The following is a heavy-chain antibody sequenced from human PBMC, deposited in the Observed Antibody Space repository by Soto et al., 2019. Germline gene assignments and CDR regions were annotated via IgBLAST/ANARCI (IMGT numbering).Heavy chain of an antibody. V-gene: IGHV4-31*03. CDR3: GRGGDPDY. J-gene: IGHJ4*01. CDR1: GDSISSGGYY. D-gene: IGHD2-21*02. CDR2: IYNSGST. Sequence: PSETLSLTCTVSGDSISSGGYYWSFIRQHPGKGLEWIGFIYNSGSTYYNPSLQSRVTISGDTSKNQFSLKLSSVTAEDTAVYYCGRGGDPDYWGRGTLVTVSS.